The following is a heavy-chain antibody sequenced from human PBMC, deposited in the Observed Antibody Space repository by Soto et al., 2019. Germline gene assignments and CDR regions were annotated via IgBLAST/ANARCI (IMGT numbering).Heavy chain of an antibody. V-gene: IGHV3-53*01. J-gene: IGHJ4*02. CDR2: IQSGGPT. Sequence: PGGSLRLSCAASGFTVSSKYMSWVRQAPGKGLEWVSLIQSGGPTYYADSVKGRFIISRDNSKNTLYLQMNSLRAEDTAVYYCAKDPFAVVTLYYFDYWGQGTLVTVS. CDR3: AKDPFAVVTLYYFDY. CDR1: GFTVSSKY. D-gene: IGHD3-3*01.